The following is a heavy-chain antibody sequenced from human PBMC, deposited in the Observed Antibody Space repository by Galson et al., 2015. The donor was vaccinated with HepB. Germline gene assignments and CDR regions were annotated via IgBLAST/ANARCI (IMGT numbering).Heavy chain of an antibody. J-gene: IGHJ4*02. CDR3: ARHHDYGLDY. Sequence: SLRLSCAASGFTFSSYAMHWVRQAPGKGLEWVAVISYDGSNKYYADSVKGRFTISRDNSKNTLYLQMNSLRAEDTAVYYCARHHDYGLDYWGQGTLVTVSS. V-gene: IGHV3-30-3*01. CDR1: GFTFSSYA. CDR2: ISYDGSNK. D-gene: IGHD4-17*01.